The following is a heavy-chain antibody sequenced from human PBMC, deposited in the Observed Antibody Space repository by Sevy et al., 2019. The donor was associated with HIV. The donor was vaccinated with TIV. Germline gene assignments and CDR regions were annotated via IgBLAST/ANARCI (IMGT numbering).Heavy chain of an antibody. Sequence: GGSLRLSCAASGFTFSKYSMSWVRQPPGKGLEWVSTLSFGCGEINYADSVKGRFTLSTDNSNSSVYLQMNNLRPVDTAVSYCAREGSPTPHDYWGQGTLVTVSS. CDR2: LSFGCGEI. D-gene: IGHD4-4*01. V-gene: IGHV3-23*01. J-gene: IGHJ4*02. CDR1: GFTFSKYS. CDR3: AREGSPTPHDY.